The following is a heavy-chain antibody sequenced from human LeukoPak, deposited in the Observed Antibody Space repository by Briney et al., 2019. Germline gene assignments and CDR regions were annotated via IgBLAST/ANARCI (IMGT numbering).Heavy chain of an antibody. J-gene: IGHJ4*02. CDR2: INHSGST. CDR3: AVKATGTTLVSSGYPDDY. D-gene: IGHD3-22*01. V-gene: IGHV4-34*01. CDR1: GGSFSGYY. Sequence: SETLSLTCAVYGGSFSGYYWSWIRQPPGKGLEWLGEINHSGSTNYNPSLKSRVTISVDTSKNQFSLKLSSVTAADTAVYYCAVKATGTTLVSSGYPDDYWGQGTLVTVSS.